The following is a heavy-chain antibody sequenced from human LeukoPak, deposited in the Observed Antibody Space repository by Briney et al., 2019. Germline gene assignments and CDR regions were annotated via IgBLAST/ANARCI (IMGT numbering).Heavy chain of an antibody. V-gene: IGHV4-59*12. Sequence: SSETLSLTCTVSGGSINSYYWSWIRQPPGKGLEWIGYVYYSGSTNYNPSLKSANYNPSLKSRVTISLDMSKNEFFLTMTSVTAADTATYFCSAERNGSPHYWGQGIQVTVSS. CDR2: VYYSGSTNYNPSLKSA. CDR1: GGSINSYY. J-gene: IGHJ4*02. D-gene: IGHD2-8*01. CDR3: SAERNGSPHY.